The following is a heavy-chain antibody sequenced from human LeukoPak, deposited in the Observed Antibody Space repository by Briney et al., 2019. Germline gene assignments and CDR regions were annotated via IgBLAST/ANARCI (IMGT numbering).Heavy chain of an antibody. V-gene: IGHV5-51*01. J-gene: IGHJ4*02. CDR3: ARLGRFRGGDCYPSATGFFDY. D-gene: IGHD2-21*02. Sequence: GESLKISCKGSGYSFTSYWIGWVRQMPGKGLEWMGIIYPGDSDTRYSPSFQGQVTISADKSISTAYLQWSSLKASDTAMYYCARLGRFRGGDCYPSATGFFDYWGQGTLVTVSS. CDR2: IYPGDSDT. CDR1: GYSFTSYW.